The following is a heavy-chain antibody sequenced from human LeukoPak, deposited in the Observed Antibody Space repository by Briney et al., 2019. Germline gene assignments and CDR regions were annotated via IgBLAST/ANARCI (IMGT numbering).Heavy chain of an antibody. Sequence: GGSLRLSCAASGFTVSSNYMSWIRQAPGKGLDWVSVIFSDGTTYYADSVKGRFTISRDNSKNTLYLQMNSLRAGDTAVYYCARDKTASGASFDYWGQGTLVTVSS. V-gene: IGHV3-53*01. CDR1: GFTVSSNY. D-gene: IGHD6-13*01. J-gene: IGHJ4*02. CDR3: ARDKTASGASFDY. CDR2: IFSDGTT.